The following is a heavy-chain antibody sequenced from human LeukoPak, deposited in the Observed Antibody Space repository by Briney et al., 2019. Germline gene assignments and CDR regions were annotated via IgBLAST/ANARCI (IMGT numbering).Heavy chain of an antibody. J-gene: IGHJ4*02. CDR1: GYTFTCYY. V-gene: IGHV1-2*02. D-gene: IGHD6-19*01. CDR3: ARGSSSGWCPDY. Sequence: AXVKVSCKASGYTFTCYYMHWVRQAPGQGLEWMGWINPNSGGTNYAQKFQGRVTMTRDTSISTAYMELSRLRSDDTAVYYCARGSSSGWCPDYWGQGTLVTVSS. CDR2: INPNSGGT.